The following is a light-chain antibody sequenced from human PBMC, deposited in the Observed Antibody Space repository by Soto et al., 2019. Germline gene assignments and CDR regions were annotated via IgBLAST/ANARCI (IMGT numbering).Light chain of an antibody. CDR3: QQYGSSPRT. CDR2: GAS. CDR1: QTVSSSY. J-gene: IGKJ1*01. Sequence: EIVLTQSPGTLSLSPGERATLSCRSSQTVSSSYLAWYQQKPGQAPRLLIYGASNRATGIPDRFGGSGSGADFTLTISRLEPEDVAVYYCQQYGSSPRTFGLGTKVDIK. V-gene: IGKV3-20*01.